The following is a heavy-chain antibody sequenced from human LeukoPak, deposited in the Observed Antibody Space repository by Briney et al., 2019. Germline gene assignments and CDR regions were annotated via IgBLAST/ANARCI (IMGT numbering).Heavy chain of an antibody. V-gene: IGHV3-53*01. CDR1: GFTVSSNY. J-gene: IGHJ6*03. CDR2: IYSGGST. D-gene: IGHD6-6*01. CDR3: ARAKAARHPRSYYYYYMDV. Sequence: GGSLRLSCAASGFTVSSNYMSWVRQAPGKGLEWVSVIYSGGSTYYADSVKGRFTISRDNSKNTLYLQMNSLRAEDTAVYYCARAKAARHPRSYYYYYMDVWGKGTTVTVSS.